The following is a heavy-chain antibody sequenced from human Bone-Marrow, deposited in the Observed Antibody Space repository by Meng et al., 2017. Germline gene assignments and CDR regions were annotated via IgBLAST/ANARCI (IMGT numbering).Heavy chain of an antibody. D-gene: IGHD3-9*01. Sequence: GESLKISCAASGFTFDDYAMHWVRQAPGKGLEWVGRIRSKANSYATAYAASVKGRFTISRDDSKNTAYLQMNSLKTEDTAVYYCTRPHQESYDILTGYFVYWGQGKLVNVSS. CDR3: TRPHQESYDILTGYFVY. CDR2: IRSKANSYAT. CDR1: GFTFDDYA. J-gene: IGHJ4*02. V-gene: IGHV3-73*01.